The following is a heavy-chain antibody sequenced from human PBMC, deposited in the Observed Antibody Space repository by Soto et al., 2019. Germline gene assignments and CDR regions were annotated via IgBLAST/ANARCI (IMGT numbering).Heavy chain of an antibody. CDR2: ISGSGGST. J-gene: IGHJ6*02. CDR3: AKGHSSSPSPQYYYYGMDV. V-gene: IGHV3-23*01. Sequence: GWSLRLACAASGLTFISFAMSWVRQAPGKGLEWVSGISGSGGSTYHADSVKGRFIISRDNSKNVLYLQMNSVRAEDTAVYYCAKGHSSSPSPQYYYYGMDVWGQGTTVTVSS. D-gene: IGHD6-13*01. CDR1: GLTFISFA.